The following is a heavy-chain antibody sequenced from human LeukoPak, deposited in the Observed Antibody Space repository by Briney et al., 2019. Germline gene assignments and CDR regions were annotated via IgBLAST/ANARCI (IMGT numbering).Heavy chain of an antibody. J-gene: IGHJ4*02. CDR1: GGTFSSYA. V-gene: IGHV1-2*02. CDR2: INPNSGGT. CDR3: ARDLDSSSWYDY. D-gene: IGHD6-13*01. Sequence: ASVKVSCKASGGTFSSYAISWVRQAPGQGLEWMGWINPNSGGTNYAQKFQGRVTMTRDTSISTAYMELSRLRSDDTAVYYCARDLDSSSWYDYWGQGTLVTVSS.